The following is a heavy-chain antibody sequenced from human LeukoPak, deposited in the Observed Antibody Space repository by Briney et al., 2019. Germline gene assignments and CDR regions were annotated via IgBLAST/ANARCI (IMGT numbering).Heavy chain of an antibody. J-gene: IGHJ1*01. D-gene: IGHD2-2*02. CDR1: GYTLTELS. CDR2: INPNSGGT. CDR3: ARVYCGRTSCYIAPRAEYFQR. Sequence: ASVKVSCKVSGYTLTELSMHWVRQAPGQGLEWMGWINPNSGGTNYAQKFQGRVTMTRDTSISTAYMDLSRLTSDDTAVYYCARVYCGRTSCYIAPRAEYFQRWGQGTLVTVSS. V-gene: IGHV1-2*02.